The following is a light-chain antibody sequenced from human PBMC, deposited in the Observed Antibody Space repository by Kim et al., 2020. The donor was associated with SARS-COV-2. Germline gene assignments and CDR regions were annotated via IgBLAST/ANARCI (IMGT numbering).Light chain of an antibody. CDR3: QVWDSSSDHRVV. CDR1: SMGIMG. V-gene: IGLV3-21*04. J-gene: IGLJ2*01. Sequence: PGKTAQMPWGGSSMGIMGVHCYQQKPGQAPVLVISYDSDRPTGIPGRFSGSNSGNTATLTISRVEAGDEADYYCQVWDSSSDHRVVFGGGTQLTVL. CDR2: YDS.